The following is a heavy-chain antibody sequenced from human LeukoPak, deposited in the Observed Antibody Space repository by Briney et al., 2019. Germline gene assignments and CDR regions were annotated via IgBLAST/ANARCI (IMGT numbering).Heavy chain of an antibody. J-gene: IGHJ4*02. D-gene: IGHD3-10*01. CDR1: GYTFTSYG. CDR3: ARDRITMVRGVAKLAFNY. CDR2: INPNSGGT. Sequence: ASVKVSCKASGYTFTSYGISWVRQAPGQGLEWMGWINPNSGGTNYAQKFQGRVTMTRDTSISTAYMELSRLRSDDTAVYYCARDRITMVRGVAKLAFNYWGQGTLVTVSS. V-gene: IGHV1-2*02.